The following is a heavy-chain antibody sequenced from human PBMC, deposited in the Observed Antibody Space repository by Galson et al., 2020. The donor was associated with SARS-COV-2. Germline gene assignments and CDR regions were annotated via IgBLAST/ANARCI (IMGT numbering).Heavy chain of an antibody. J-gene: IGHJ6*02. D-gene: IGHD6-13*01. Sequence: GGSLRLSCAASGFTFSSYGMHWVRQAPGKGLEWVAVIWYDGSNKYYADSVKGRFTISRDNSKNTLYLQMNSLRAEDTAVYYCAREGSWDYYYGMDVWGQGTTVTVSS. CDR1: GFTFSSYG. CDR2: IWYDGSNK. CDR3: AREGSWDYYYGMDV. V-gene: IGHV3-33*01.